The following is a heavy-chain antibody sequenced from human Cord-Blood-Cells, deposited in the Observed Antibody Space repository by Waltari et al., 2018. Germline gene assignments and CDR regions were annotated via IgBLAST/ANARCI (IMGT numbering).Heavy chain of an antibody. V-gene: IGHV1-69*01. CDR2: YTPIFGTA. Sequence: QVQLVQSGAEVKKPGSSVKVSCKASGGTFSSYAISWVRQAPGQGLEWMGGYTPIFGTANYAQKFQGKLTITADESTSTAYMELSSLRSEDTAVYYCAIRGNSSSWYNWFDPWGQGTLVTVSS. J-gene: IGHJ5*02. CDR3: AIRGNSSSWYNWFDP. D-gene: IGHD6-13*01. CDR1: GGTFSSYA.